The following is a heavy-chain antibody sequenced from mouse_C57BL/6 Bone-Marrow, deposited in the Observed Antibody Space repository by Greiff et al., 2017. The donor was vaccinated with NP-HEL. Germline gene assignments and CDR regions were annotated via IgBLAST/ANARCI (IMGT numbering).Heavy chain of an antibody. Sequence: QVQLQQPGAELVKPGASVKMSCKASGYTFTSYWITWVKQRPGQGLEWIGVIYPGSGSTNYNEKFKSKATLTVDTSSSTAYMQLSSLTSEDSAVYYAAINTDYVAWFAYWGQGTLVTVTA. V-gene: IGHV1-55*01. D-gene: IGHD2-13*01. CDR3: AINTDYVAWFAY. CDR2: IYPGSGST. J-gene: IGHJ3*01. CDR1: GYTFTSYW.